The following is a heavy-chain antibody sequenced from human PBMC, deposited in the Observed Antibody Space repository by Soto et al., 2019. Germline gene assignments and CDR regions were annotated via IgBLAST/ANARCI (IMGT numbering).Heavy chain of an antibody. CDR1: VFTFSSYW. V-gene: IGHV3-7*03. CDR2: IKQDGSEK. D-gene: IGHD4-4*01. Sequence: PGGSLRLSCAASVFTFSSYWMSWVRQAPGKGLEWVANIKQDGSEKYYVDSVKGRFTISRDNAKNSLYLQMNSLRAEDTAVYYCARDLPDYSPAWFDPWGQGTLVTVSS. J-gene: IGHJ5*02. CDR3: ARDLPDYSPAWFDP.